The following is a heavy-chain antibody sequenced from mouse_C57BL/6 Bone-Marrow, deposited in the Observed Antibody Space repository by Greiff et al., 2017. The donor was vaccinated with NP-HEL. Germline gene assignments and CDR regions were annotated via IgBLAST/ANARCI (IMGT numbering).Heavy chain of an antibody. CDR1: GFNIKDDY. CDR3: TNCGSSPNY. Sequence: VQLQQSGAELVRPGASVKLSCTASGFNIKDDYMHWVKQRPEQGLEWIGWIDPENGDTEYATKFQGKATITADTSSNTAYLQLSSLTSEDTAVYYCTNCGSSPNYWGQGTTLTVSS. D-gene: IGHD1-1*01. V-gene: IGHV14-4*01. CDR2: IDPENGDT. J-gene: IGHJ2*01.